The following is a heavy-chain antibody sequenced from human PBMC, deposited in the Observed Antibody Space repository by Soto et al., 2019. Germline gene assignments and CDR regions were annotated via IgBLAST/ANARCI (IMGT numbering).Heavy chain of an antibody. D-gene: IGHD2-2*01. CDR3: ARDPGVVVPAAMLSAHPA. J-gene: IGHJ6*02. Sequence: SETLSLTCTVSGGSISSGDYYWSWIRQPPGKGLEWIGYIYYSGSTYYNPSLKSRVTISVDTSKNQFSLKLSSVTAADTAVYYCARDPGVVVPAAMLSAHPARGQGTTVTGSS. CDR2: IYYSGST. V-gene: IGHV4-30-4*01. CDR1: GGSISSGDYY.